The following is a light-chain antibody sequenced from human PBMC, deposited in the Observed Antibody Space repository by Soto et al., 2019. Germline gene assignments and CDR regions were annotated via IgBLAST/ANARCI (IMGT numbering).Light chain of an antibody. V-gene: IGKV3-11*01. J-gene: IGKJ5*01. Sequence: EIVLTQSPVTLSLSPGERATLSCRASQSVRTYLAWYQVEPGQAPRLLIYDAYRRASGVPARFSGSGSGTDFTLRISSLEPEDFALYYCQQRNTWPPITFGQGTRLEIK. CDR2: DAY. CDR3: QQRNTWPPIT. CDR1: QSVRTY.